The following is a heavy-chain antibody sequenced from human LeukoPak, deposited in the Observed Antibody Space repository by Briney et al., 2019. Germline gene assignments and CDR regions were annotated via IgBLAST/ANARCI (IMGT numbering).Heavy chain of an antibody. Sequence: GGSLRLSCVASGFTFSNYNMHWVRQAPGKGPEWVAVISYDGTNEYYADSVKGRFTISGDNSKNTLYLQLNSLRPEDTAVYYCAKNDYDDYEFTYWGQGTLVTVSS. D-gene: IGHD4-17*01. V-gene: IGHV3-30*18. CDR3: AKNDYDDYEFTY. J-gene: IGHJ4*02. CDR1: GFTFSNYN. CDR2: ISYDGTNE.